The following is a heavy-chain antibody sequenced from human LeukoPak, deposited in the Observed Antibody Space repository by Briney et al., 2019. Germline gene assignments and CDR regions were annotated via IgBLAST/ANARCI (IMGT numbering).Heavy chain of an antibody. V-gene: IGHV3-20*04. D-gene: IGHD5-18*01. CDR2: ITWNGVGT. Sequence: RAGGSLRLSCAASGFTFDDYGMIWVRQAPGKGLEWVSYITWNGVGTAYADSMKGRFTVSRDNSKNTLYLQMNSLRAEDTAVYYCAKDRMDTAMVSPDYWGQGTLVTVSS. CDR1: GFTFDDYG. J-gene: IGHJ4*02. CDR3: AKDRMDTAMVSPDY.